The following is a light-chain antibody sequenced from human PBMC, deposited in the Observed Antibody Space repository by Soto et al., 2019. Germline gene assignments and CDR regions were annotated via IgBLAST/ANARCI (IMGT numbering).Light chain of an antibody. V-gene: IGKV1-9*01. CDR2: AAA. CDR3: QQYKSYSQFT. J-gene: IGKJ2*01. Sequence: IPLTQSPSSLSASVGDRVTFTCRASQDIDSYLGWYQQMPGKAPKLLISAAATLQSGVPPRFSGSGSGTEFTLTISSLQPDDFATYYCQQYKSYSQFTFGQGTKLEIK. CDR1: QDIDSY.